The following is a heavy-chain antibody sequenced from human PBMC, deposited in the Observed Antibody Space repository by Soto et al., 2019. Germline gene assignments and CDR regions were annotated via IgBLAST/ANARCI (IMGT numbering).Heavy chain of an antibody. CDR1: GYTCTTYG. CDR3: ARDLYSYVYYAMDV. D-gene: IGHD5-18*01. J-gene: IGHJ6*02. Sequence: QVHLVQSGAEVKKPGASVKVSCKTSGYTCTTYGISWVRQAPGQGLEWMGWISAYNGNTNYAQKLHGRVTMTTDTSTSTAYMELRSLRSDDTAVYYCARDLYSYVYYAMDVWGQGTTVTVSS. V-gene: IGHV1-18*04. CDR2: ISAYNGNT.